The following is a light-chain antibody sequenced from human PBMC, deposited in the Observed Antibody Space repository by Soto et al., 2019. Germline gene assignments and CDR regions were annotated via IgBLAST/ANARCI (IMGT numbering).Light chain of an antibody. V-gene: IGKV4-1*01. CDR1: QTVLYSSNNKNY. J-gene: IGKJ4*01. Sequence: DIVMTQSPDSLAVSLGERATINCKSSQTVLYSSNNKNYLAWHQQKPGQPPKLLIYWASTRESGVPDRFSGSGSGTDFTLTISGLQAEDVAVYYCQHYYTTPITFGGGTKVEIK. CDR3: QHYYTTPIT. CDR2: WAS.